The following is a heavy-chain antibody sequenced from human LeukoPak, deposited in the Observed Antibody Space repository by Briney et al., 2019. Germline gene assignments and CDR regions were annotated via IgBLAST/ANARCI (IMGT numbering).Heavy chain of an antibody. D-gene: IGHD3-3*01. CDR1: GGSFSGYY. CDR3: ARGGYYDFWSGYYPHDAFDI. CDR2: INNSGSS. J-gene: IGHJ3*02. Sequence: PSETLSLTCAVYGGSFSGYYWSWIRQAPGKGLEWIGEINNSGSSNYNQSLKRRGTISVDTSKKQFTQRRSSVTAADTAVYYCARGGYYDFWSGYYPHDAFDIWGQGTMVTVSS. V-gene: IGHV4-34*01.